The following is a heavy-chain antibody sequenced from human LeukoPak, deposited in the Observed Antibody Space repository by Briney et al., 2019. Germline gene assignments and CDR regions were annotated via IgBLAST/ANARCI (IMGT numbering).Heavy chain of an antibody. CDR2: INHSGST. D-gene: IGHD1-26*01. Sequence: SETLSLTCAVYGGSFSGYYWSWIRQPPGKGLEWVGEINHSGSTNYNPSLKSRVTISVDTSKNQFSLKLSSVTAADTAVYYCARGKWGATRLGFDYWGRGTLVTVSS. CDR3: ARGKWGATRLGFDY. J-gene: IGHJ4*02. V-gene: IGHV4-34*01. CDR1: GGSFSGYY.